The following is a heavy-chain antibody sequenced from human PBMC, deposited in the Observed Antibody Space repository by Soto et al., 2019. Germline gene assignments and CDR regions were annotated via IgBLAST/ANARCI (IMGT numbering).Heavy chain of an antibody. CDR2: MNPNSGNT. CDR3: ARWGTGGDFWSGYYRNYYYYGMDV. J-gene: IGHJ6*02. V-gene: IGHV1-8*01. D-gene: IGHD3-3*01. Sequence: ASVKVSCKASGYTFTSYDINCVRQATGQGLEWMGWMNPNSGNTGYAQKFQGRVTMTRNTSISTAYMELSSLRSEDTAVYYCARWGTGGDFWSGYYRNYYYYGMDVWCQGTTVNVS. CDR1: GYTFTSYD.